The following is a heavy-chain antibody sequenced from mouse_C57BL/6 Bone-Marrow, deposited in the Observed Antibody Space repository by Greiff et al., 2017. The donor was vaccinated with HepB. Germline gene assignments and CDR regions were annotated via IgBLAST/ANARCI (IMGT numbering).Heavy chain of an antibody. V-gene: IGHV1-59*01. CDR3: ARRLGITTVVATDAMDY. CDR1: GYTFTSYW. CDR2: IDPSDSYT. D-gene: IGHD1-1*01. J-gene: IGHJ4*01. Sequence: QVQLQQPGAELVRPGTSVKLSCKASGYTFTSYWMHWVKQRPGQGLEWIGVIDPSDSYTNYNQKFKGKATLTVDTSSSTAYMQLSSLTSEDSAVYYCARRLGITTVVATDAMDYWGQGTSVTVSS.